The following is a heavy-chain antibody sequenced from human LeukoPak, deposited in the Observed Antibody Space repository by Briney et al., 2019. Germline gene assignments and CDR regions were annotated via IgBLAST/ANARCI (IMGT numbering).Heavy chain of an antibody. CDR3: ARGGKPAAFDI. V-gene: IGHV3-13*04. J-gene: IGHJ3*02. Sequence: GGSLRLSCAASGFTPSNYDMHWVRQATGKGLEWISAIDTAGVTYYSGSVKGRFTISRENAKNSFYLQMNSLRAGDTAVYYCARGGKPAAFDIWGQGTMVTVSS. D-gene: IGHD1-14*01. CDR2: IDTAGVT. CDR1: GFTPSNYD.